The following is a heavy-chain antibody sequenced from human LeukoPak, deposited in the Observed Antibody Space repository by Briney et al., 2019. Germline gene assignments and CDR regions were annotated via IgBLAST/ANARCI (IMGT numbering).Heavy chain of an antibody. CDR1: GFTFSSYA. V-gene: IGHV3-23*01. CDR3: AKKGAVAGRFDY. Sequence: GGSLRLSCAASGFTFSSYAMSWVRQAPGEGLEWVSSIIGSGGSTYYADSVKGRFTISRDNSKNTLYLQMNSLRAEDTAVYYCAKKGAVAGRFDYWGRGALVPVSS. J-gene: IGHJ4*02. CDR2: IIGSGGST. D-gene: IGHD6-19*01.